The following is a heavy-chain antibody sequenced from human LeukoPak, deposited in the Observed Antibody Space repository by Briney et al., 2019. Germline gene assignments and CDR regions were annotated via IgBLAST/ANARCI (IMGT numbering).Heavy chain of an antibody. CDR1: GFTFSSYG. J-gene: IGHJ5*02. D-gene: IGHD3-10*01. Sequence: PGGTLRLSCAASGFTFSSYGMSWVRQAPGKGLEWVSAISGSGGSTYYADSVKGRFTISRDNSKNTLYLQMNSLRAEDTAVYYCAKVVASGRYLNWFDPWGQGTLVTVSS. CDR3: AKVVASGRYLNWFDP. CDR2: ISGSGGST. V-gene: IGHV3-23*01.